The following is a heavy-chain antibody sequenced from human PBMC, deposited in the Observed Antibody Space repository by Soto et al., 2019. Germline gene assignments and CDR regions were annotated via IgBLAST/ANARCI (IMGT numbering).Heavy chain of an antibody. CDR1: GGTFSSYA. CDR3: ARLGNSSVYYYYGMDV. J-gene: IGHJ6*02. Sequence: GASVKVSCKASGGTFSSYAISWVRQAPGQGLEWMGGIIPIFGTANYAQKFQGRVTITADESTSTAYMELSSLRSEDTAVYYCARLGNSSVYYYYGMDVWGQGTTVTVSS. CDR2: IIPIFGTA. V-gene: IGHV1-69*13. D-gene: IGHD6-19*01.